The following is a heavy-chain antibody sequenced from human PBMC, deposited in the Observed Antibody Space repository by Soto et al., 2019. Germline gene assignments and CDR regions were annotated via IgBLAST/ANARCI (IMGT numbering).Heavy chain of an antibody. V-gene: IGHV4-59*01. Sequence: SETLSLTCTVSGGSISTYYWSWIRQPPGKGLEWIGYIYYSGNTNYDPSLKSRVTISIDTSKNQFSLKLSSVTAADTAVYYCARDSYSTNWYYFYYWGKGTLVTVSS. D-gene: IGHD6-13*01. CDR1: GGSISTYY. CDR2: IYYSGNT. CDR3: ARDSYSTNWYYFYY. J-gene: IGHJ4*02.